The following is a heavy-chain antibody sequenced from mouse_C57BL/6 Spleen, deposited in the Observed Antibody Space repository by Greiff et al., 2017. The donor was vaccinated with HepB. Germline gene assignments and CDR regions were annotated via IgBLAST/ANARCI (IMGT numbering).Heavy chain of an antibody. Sequence: QVHVKQPGAELVRPGSSVKLSCKASGYTFTSYWMHWVKQRPIQGLEWIGNIDPSDSETHYNQKFKDKATLTVDKSSSTAYMQLSSLTSEDSAVYYCARRRDDYYGRGAMDYWGQGTSVTVSS. CDR1: GYTFTSYW. J-gene: IGHJ4*01. CDR2: IDPSDSET. D-gene: IGHD1-1*01. CDR3: ARRRDDYYGRGAMDY. V-gene: IGHV1-52*01.